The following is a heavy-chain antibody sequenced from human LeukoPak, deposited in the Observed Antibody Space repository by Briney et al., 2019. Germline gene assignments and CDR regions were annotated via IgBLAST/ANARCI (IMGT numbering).Heavy chain of an antibody. Sequence: SETLSLTCTVSGYSISSGYYWGWIRQPPGKGLEWIGSIYHSGSTYYNPSLKSRVTISVDTSKNQFSLKLSSVTAADTAVYYCARDYPPSIWGQGTMVTVSS. CDR3: ARDYPPSI. J-gene: IGHJ3*02. CDR1: GYSISSGYY. V-gene: IGHV4-38-2*02. CDR2: IYHSGST.